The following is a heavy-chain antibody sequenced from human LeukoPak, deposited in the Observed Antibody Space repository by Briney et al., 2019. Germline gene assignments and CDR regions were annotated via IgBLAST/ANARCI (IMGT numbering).Heavy chain of an antibody. J-gene: IGHJ4*02. D-gene: IGHD6-13*01. V-gene: IGHV4-59*01. CDR2: IYHSGSS. Sequence: PSETLSLTCTVSGGSITGYYWSWIRQPPGKGLEWIGYIYHSGSSNYNPSLKSRVTISVDTSKKQFSLKLSSVTAADTAVYYCARASMGYSSSWYFDYWGQGTLVTVSS. CDR3: ARASMGYSSSWYFDY. CDR1: GGSITGYY.